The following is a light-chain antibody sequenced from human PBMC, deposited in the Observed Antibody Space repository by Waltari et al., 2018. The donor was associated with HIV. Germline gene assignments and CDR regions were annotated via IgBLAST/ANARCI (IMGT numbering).Light chain of an antibody. J-gene: IGLJ3*02. CDR1: SSNIGRTT. CDR2: SSN. V-gene: IGLV1-44*01. CDR3: ATWDDSLNGRV. Sequence: QSMLTQPPSASGTPGQRVTISCSGSSSNIGRTTVNWYQQRPGTAPKLLIYSSNHRPSGVPDRFAGSKSGTSASLAISGLQSEDEAEYYCATWDDSLNGRVFGGGTKLTVL.